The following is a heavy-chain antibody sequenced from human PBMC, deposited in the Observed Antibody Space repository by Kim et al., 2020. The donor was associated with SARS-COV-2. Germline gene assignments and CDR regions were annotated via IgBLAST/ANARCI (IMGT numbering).Heavy chain of an antibody. D-gene: IGHD3-22*01. CDR2: IYYSGST. CDR1: GGSISSYY. Sequence: SETLSLTCTVSGGSISSYYWSWIRQPPGKGLEWIGYIYYSGSTNYNPSLKSRVTRSVDTSKNQFSLKLSSVTAADTPVYYCAGSQRAYYYDSSGYCSYWGQGTMVTV. V-gene: IGHV4-59*13. J-gene: IGHJ4*02. CDR3: AGSQRAYYYDSSGYCSY.